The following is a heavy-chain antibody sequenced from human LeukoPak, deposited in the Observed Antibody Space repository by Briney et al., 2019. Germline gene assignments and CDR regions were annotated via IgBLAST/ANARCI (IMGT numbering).Heavy chain of an antibody. J-gene: IGHJ3*01. CDR3: ARRRKVAATGDAFDV. V-gene: IGHV4-59*08. CDR2: VYYSGSI. Sequence: PSETLSLTCTVSDGSIDNHYWNWIRQPPGKGLEWNGYVYYSGSINYNPSLKSRVTISVDTSKTHFSLKLNSVTAADTAVYYCARRRKVAATGDAFDVWGQGTVVTVSS. D-gene: IGHD5-12*01. CDR1: DGSIDNHY.